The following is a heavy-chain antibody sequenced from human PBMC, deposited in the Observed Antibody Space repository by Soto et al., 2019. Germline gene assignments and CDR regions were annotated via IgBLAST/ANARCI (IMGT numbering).Heavy chain of an antibody. Sequence: PGGSLRLSCAASGFTFSSYAMSWVRQAPGKGLEWVSAISGSGGSTYYADSVKGRFTISRDNSKNTLYLQMNSLRAEDTAVYYCAKDNGVYFDWLLKGDAFDIWGQGTMVTVSS. CDR3: AKDNGVYFDWLLKGDAFDI. J-gene: IGHJ3*02. D-gene: IGHD3-9*01. V-gene: IGHV3-23*01. CDR1: GFTFSSYA. CDR2: ISGSGGST.